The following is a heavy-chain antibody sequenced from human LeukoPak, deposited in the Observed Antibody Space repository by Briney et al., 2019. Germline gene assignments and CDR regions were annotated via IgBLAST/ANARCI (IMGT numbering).Heavy chain of an antibody. CDR1: GGSFSGYY. V-gene: IGHV4-34*01. Sequence: SETLSLTCAVYGGSFSGYYWSWIRQPPGKGLEWIGEINHSRSTNYNPSLKSRVTISVDTSKNQFSLKLSSVTAADTAVYYCAGDSSGFVWGQGTLVTVSS. CDR2: INHSRST. CDR3: AGDSSGFV. J-gene: IGHJ4*02. D-gene: IGHD3-22*01.